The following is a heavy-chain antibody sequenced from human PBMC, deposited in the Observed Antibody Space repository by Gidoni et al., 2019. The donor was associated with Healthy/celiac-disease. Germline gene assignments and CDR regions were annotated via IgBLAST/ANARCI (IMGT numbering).Heavy chain of an antibody. CDR1: GGSISSSSYY. CDR2: IYYSGST. J-gene: IGHJ4*02. D-gene: IGHD6-6*01. CDR3: ARSIAARPFGY. Sequence: QLQLQESGPGLVKPSETLSLTCTVSGGSISSSSYYWGWIRQPPGKGLEWIGSIYYSGSTYYNPSLKSRVTISIDTSKNQFSLKLSSVTAADTAVYYCARSIAARPFGYWGQGTLVTVSS. V-gene: IGHV4-39*07.